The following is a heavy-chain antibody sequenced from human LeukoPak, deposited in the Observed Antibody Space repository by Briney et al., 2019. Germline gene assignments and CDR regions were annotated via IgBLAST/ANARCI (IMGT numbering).Heavy chain of an antibody. D-gene: IGHD2-2*01. Sequence: GGPLRLSCAASGFTFSSYSMNWVRQAPGKGLEWVSYISSSSSTIYYADSVKGRFTISRGNAKNSLYLQMNSLRAEDTAVYYCARAPLYCSSTSCYPLYAFDIWGQGTMVTVSS. J-gene: IGHJ3*02. CDR1: GFTFSSYS. V-gene: IGHV3-48*01. CDR3: ARAPLYCSSTSCYPLYAFDI. CDR2: ISSSSSTI.